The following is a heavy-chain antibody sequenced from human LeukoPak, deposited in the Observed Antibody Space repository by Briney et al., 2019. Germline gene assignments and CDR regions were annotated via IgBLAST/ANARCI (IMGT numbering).Heavy chain of an antibody. CDR1: GFTFSRFA. J-gene: IGHJ4*02. D-gene: IGHD3-22*01. Sequence: GGSLRLSCAASGFTFSRFAMHWVRQAPGKGLEWVAIIPSDENNKYYVDSVKGRFTISRDNSKNTLYLQMNSLRAEDTAVYYCARDIYYYDSSGYYFPGGSDYWGQGTLVTVSS. CDR2: IPSDENNK. V-gene: IGHV3-30*02. CDR3: ARDIYYYDSSGYYFPGGSDY.